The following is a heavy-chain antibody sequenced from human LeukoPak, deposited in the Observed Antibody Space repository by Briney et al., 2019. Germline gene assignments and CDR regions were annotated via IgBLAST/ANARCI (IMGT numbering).Heavy chain of an antibody. CDR1: GGSIRSYY. Sequence: NPSEPLTLTCTVSGGSIRSYYWIGIPQPPGKALKWIWYSFFSGSTNYNPSLKSRVPISLDTSKNQFSLRLNSVTAAGTAVYYCTRRGLSSGWYGWGQGTLVSVS. CDR3: TRRGLSSGWYG. D-gene: IGHD6-19*01. J-gene: IGHJ4*02. V-gene: IGHV4-59*01. CDR2: SFFSGST.